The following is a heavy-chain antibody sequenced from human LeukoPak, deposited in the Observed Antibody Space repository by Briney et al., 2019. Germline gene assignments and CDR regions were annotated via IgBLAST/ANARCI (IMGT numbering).Heavy chain of an antibody. CDR3: ARVQGLQPDYYYYYYMDV. D-gene: IGHD5-24*01. Sequence: PGGSLRLSCAASGFTSSSYSMNWVRQAPGKGLEWVSSISSSSSYIYYADSVKGRFTISRDNAKNSLYLQMNSLRAEDTAVYYCARVQGLQPDYYYYYYMDVWGKGTTVTVSS. CDR2: ISSSSSYI. CDR1: GFTSSSYS. J-gene: IGHJ6*03. V-gene: IGHV3-21*01.